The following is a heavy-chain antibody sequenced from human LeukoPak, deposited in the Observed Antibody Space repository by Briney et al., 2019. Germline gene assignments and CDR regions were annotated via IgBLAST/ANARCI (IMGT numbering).Heavy chain of an antibody. Sequence: ASVKVSCKASGGTFSSYAISWVRQAPGQGLEWMGRIIPILGIANYAQKFQGRVTITADKSTSTACMELSSLRSEDTAVYYCARFLRGDYEYWGQGTLVTVSS. CDR1: GGTFSSYA. D-gene: IGHD4-17*01. CDR2: IIPILGIA. J-gene: IGHJ4*02. V-gene: IGHV1-69*04. CDR3: ARFLRGDYEY.